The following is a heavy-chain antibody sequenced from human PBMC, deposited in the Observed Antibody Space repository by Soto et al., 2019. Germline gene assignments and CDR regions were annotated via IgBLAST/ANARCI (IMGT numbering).Heavy chain of an antibody. Sequence: QVQLVQSGAEVKKPGASVKVSCKASGYTFTSYYMHWVRHAPGQGHEWMGTINPSCGSTRYAQKFQCRVTMTRDTSTSTVYMELSSLRSEDTAVYYCARGTQQLVVVPLDYWGQGTLVTVSS. D-gene: IGHD6-13*01. CDR2: INPSCGST. V-gene: IGHV1-46*01. CDR1: GYTFTSYY. CDR3: ARGTQQLVVVPLDY. J-gene: IGHJ4*02.